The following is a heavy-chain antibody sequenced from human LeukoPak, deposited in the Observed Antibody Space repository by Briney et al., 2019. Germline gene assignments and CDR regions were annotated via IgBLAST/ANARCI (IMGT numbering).Heavy chain of an antibody. Sequence: GESLKISCQGSGYSFTSYWIGWVRQMPGKGLEWMGIIYPGDSDTRYSPSFQGQVTISADKSISTAYLQWSSLKASDTAMYYCASISYCSGGSCYSYGMDVWGQGTTVTVSS. V-gene: IGHV5-51*01. CDR2: IYPGDSDT. CDR3: ASISYCSGGSCYSYGMDV. J-gene: IGHJ6*02. CDR1: GYSFTSYW. D-gene: IGHD2-15*01.